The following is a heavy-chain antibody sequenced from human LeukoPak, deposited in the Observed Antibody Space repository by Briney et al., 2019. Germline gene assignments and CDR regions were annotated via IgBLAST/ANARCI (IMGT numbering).Heavy chain of an antibody. D-gene: IGHD5-12*01. V-gene: IGHV5-51*01. CDR1: GYSFTSYW. Sequence: GESLKISCKGSGYSFTSYWIGRVRQMPRKGLEWVGIIYPGGSDTRYSPSFQGPVTNSADQSISTAFLQRSGLKASDTATSYCGGHLDCGYESKAPLDYWGQGTLVTVSS. J-gene: IGHJ4*02. CDR2: IYPGGSDT. CDR3: GGHLDCGYESKAPLDY.